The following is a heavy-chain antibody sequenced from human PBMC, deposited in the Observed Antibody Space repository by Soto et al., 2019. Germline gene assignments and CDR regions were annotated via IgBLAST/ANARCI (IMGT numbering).Heavy chain of an antibody. CDR2: ISSSGSTI. D-gene: IGHD3-9*01. V-gene: IGHV3-11*01. CDR1: GFTFSDYY. CDR3: ARDGRYFDWLGSYMDV. J-gene: IGHJ6*03. Sequence: GGSLRLSCAASGFTFSDYYMSRIRQAPGKGLEWVSYISSSGSTIYYADSVKGRFTISRDNAKNSLYLQMNSLRAEDTAVYYCARDGRYFDWLGSYMDVWGKGTTVTVSS.